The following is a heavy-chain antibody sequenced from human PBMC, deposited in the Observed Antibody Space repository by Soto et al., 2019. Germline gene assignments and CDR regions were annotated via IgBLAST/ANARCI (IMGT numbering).Heavy chain of an antibody. Sequence: PSETLSLTYTVSGGSISSYYWSWIRQPPGKGLEWIGYIYYSGSTNYNPSLKSRVTVSVDTSKNQFSLKLSSVTAADTAVYYCARRVILDYWGQGTLVTVSS. D-gene: IGHD6-13*01. V-gene: IGHV4-59*08. CDR1: GGSISSYY. CDR3: ARRVILDY. CDR2: IYYSGST. J-gene: IGHJ4*02.